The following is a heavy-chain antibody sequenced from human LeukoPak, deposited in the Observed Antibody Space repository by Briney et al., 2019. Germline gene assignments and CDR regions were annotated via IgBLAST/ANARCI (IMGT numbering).Heavy chain of an antibody. CDR2: IYTSGST. V-gene: IGHV4-4*07. D-gene: IGHD3-22*01. J-gene: IGHJ5*02. Sequence: PSETLSLTCTVPGGSISLYYWCWIRQPAGKGLEWIGRIYTSGSTNYNPSLKSRVTISLDKSKNQFSLKLSSVTAADTAVYYCARGTYYDSTAYYWFDPWGQGTLVTVSS. CDR1: GGSISLYY. CDR3: ARGTYYDSTAYYWFDP.